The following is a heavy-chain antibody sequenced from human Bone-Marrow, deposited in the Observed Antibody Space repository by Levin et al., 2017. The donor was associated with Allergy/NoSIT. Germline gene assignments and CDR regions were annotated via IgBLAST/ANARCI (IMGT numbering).Heavy chain of an antibody. J-gene: IGHJ5*02. V-gene: IGHV3-7*03. CDR2: IKQDGSEK. Sequence: GGSLRLSCAASGFTFSSYWMSWVRQAPGKGLEWVANIKQDGSEKYYVDSVKGRFTISRDNAKNSLYLQMNSLRAEDTAVYYCARVVWQLVDWFDPWGQGTLVTVSS. D-gene: IGHD6-6*01. CDR1: GFTFSSYW. CDR3: ARVVWQLVDWFDP.